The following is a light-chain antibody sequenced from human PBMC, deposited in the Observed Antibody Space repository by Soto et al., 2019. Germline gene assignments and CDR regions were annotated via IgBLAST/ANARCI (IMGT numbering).Light chain of an antibody. V-gene: IGKV3-15*01. J-gene: IGKJ1*01. CDR3: QQYNNWPPKRT. CDR1: QNVSSN. Sequence: EIVMTQSPATLSVSPGERATLSCRASQNVSSNLAWYQQKPGQAPRLLIYGASTRATGIPARFSGSGSGTEFTLTISSLQSEDFAVYYCQQYNNWPPKRTFGQGTKVDIK. CDR2: GAS.